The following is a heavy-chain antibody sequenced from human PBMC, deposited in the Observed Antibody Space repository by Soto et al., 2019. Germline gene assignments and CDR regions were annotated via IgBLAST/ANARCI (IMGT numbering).Heavy chain of an antibody. V-gene: IGHV4-39*01. Sequence: QLQLQESGPGLVKPSETLSLTCTVSSGSISSSDCFWGWIRQPPGKGLEWIGNIYYSGSTYYNPSLKSRVAMSGDTSNNQFSLKLSSVTAADTAVYYCARVLRDYPFYYYYMDVWGKGTTVTVSS. D-gene: IGHD3-10*01. CDR2: IYYSGST. J-gene: IGHJ6*03. CDR1: SGSISSSDCF. CDR3: ARVLRDYPFYYYYMDV.